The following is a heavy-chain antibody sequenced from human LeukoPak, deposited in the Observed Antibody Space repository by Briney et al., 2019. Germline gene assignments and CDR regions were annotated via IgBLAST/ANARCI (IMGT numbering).Heavy chain of an antibody. J-gene: IGHJ4*02. CDR2: INHSGST. CDR3: ARGPAYYDFWSGYYRPFDY. V-gene: IGHV4-34*01. CDR1: GGSFSGYY. D-gene: IGHD3-3*01. Sequence: SETLSLTCAVYGGSFSGYYWSWIRQPPGKGLEWIGEINHSGSTNYNPSLKSRVTISVDTSKNQFSLKLSSVTAADTAVYYCARGPAYYDFWSGYYRPFDYWGQGTLVTVSS.